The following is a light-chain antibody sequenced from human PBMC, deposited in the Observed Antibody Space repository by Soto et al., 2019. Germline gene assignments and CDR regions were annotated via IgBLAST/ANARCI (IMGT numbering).Light chain of an antibody. V-gene: IGKV1-5*01. CDR2: GAS. CDR1: QGISKW. J-gene: IGKJ1*01. Sequence: DIHMTQSPSTLSASVGDRVTITCRASQGISKWLAWYQQKPGKAPKLLIYGASSLENGVPSRFSGSGSGTEFTLTISSLQPDDFATYFCQQYNSYDMWSFGQGTKVDIK. CDR3: QQYNSYDMWS.